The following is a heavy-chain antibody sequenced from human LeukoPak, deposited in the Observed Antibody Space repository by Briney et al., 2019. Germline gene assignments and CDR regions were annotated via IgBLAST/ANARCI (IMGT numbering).Heavy chain of an antibody. J-gene: IGHJ3*02. CDR1: GFTFSTYA. CDR2: ISGSGGST. Sequence: GGSLRLPCAASGFTFSTYAMSWVRQAPGKGLEWVSAISGSGGSTYYADSVKGRFTISRDNSKNTLYLQMNGLRAEDTAIYYCARDSPTFDIWGQGTMVTVSS. CDR3: ARDSPTFDI. V-gene: IGHV3-23*01.